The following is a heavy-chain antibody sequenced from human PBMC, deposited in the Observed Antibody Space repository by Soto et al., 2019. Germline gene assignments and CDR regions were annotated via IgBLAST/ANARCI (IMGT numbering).Heavy chain of an antibody. CDR2: INHSGST. D-gene: IGHD6-19*01. Sequence: SETLSLTCAVYGGSFSGYYWSWIRQPPGKGLEWIGEINHSGSTNYNPSLKSRVTISVDTSKNQFSLKLSSVTAADTAVYYCARRSNPSSIAVAGTLYNWFDPWGQATLVTVSS. CDR1: GGSFSGYY. V-gene: IGHV4-34*01. J-gene: IGHJ5*02. CDR3: ARRSNPSSIAVAGTLYNWFDP.